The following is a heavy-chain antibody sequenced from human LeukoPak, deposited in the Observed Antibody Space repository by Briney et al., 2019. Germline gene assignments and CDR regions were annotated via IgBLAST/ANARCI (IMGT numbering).Heavy chain of an antibody. CDR1: GFTFTNFA. CDR2: ISNDERNK. D-gene: IGHD3-22*01. Sequence: GGSLRLSCAASGFTFTNFAMHWVRQAPGKGLEWVAVISNDERNKYYADSVKGRFTISRDNSKNTLYLQMNSLRAEDTAVYYCAKDGLAEWLLLRGYFDYWGQGTLVTVSS. CDR3: AKDGLAEWLLLRGYFDY. J-gene: IGHJ4*02. V-gene: IGHV3-30*04.